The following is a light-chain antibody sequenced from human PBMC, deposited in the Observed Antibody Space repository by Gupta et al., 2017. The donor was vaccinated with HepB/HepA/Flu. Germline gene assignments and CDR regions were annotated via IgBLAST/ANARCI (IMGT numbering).Light chain of an antibody. CDR3: CSYAGSSTWV. CDR1: SSDVGSYNL. Sequence: SALPQPAPGSGSPGTSITLPCPGTSSDVGSYNLVSWYQQHPGKAPKLMIYEVSKRPSGVSNRFSGSKSGNTASLTISGLQAEDEADYYCCSYAGSSTWVFGGGTKLTVL. V-gene: IGLV2-23*02. CDR2: EVS. J-gene: IGLJ3*02.